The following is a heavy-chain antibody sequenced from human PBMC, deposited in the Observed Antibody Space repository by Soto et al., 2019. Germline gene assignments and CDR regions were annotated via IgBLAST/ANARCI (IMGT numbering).Heavy chain of an antibody. CDR1: GFTFSSHD. V-gene: IGHV3-13*01. Sequence: GGSLRLSCAASGFTFSSHDMHWVRQATGKGLEWVSAIGTAGDTYYPDSVKGRFTISKEDAKNSLYLQMNSLRAGDTAVYYCARGYYYGMDVWGQGTTVTVSS. CDR3: ARGYYYGMDV. J-gene: IGHJ6*02. CDR2: IGTAGDT.